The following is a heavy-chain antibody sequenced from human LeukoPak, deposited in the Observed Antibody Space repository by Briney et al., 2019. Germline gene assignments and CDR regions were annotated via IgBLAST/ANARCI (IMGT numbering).Heavy chain of an antibody. CDR2: ISSSSSYI. J-gene: IGHJ4*02. CDR3: ATWGDYYDSSGYYDY. D-gene: IGHD3-22*01. CDR1: GFTFSSYA. Sequence: GGSLRLSCAASGFTFSSYAMSWVRQAPGKGLEWVSSISSSSSYIYYADSVKGRFTISRDNAKNSLYLQMNSLRAEDTAVYYCATWGDYYDSSGYYDYWGQGTLVTVSS. V-gene: IGHV3-21*01.